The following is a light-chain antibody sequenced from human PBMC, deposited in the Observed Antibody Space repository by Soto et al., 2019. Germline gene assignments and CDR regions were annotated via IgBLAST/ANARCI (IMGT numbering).Light chain of an antibody. CDR1: SSNIGAGYH. CDR2: GNT. CDR3: QSYDSSLSGWV. V-gene: IGLV1-40*01. Sequence: QSVLTQPPSVSGAPGQRVTISCTGSSSNIGAGYHVHWYQQFPGMAPKLLIFGNTNRPSGVPDRFSGSRSGTSASLAITGLQAEDEADYYCQSYDSSLSGWVFGGGTKVTVL. J-gene: IGLJ2*01.